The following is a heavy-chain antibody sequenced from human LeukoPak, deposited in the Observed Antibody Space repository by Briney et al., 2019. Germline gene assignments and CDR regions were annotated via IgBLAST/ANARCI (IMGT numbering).Heavy chain of an antibody. J-gene: IGHJ4*02. CDR1: GSTFTFYT. Sequence: GGSLRLSCAASGSTFTFYTMNWVRQAPGKGLEWVSSITSSSSSIYYADSVKGRFTISRDNAKNSLSLQMNSLRAEDTAVYYCARDTSMVIDYWGQGTLVTVSS. V-gene: IGHV3-21*01. D-gene: IGHD5-18*01. CDR3: ARDTSMVIDY. CDR2: ITSSSSSI.